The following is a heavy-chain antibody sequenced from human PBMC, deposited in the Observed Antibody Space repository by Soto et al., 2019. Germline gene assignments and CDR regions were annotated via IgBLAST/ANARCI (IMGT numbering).Heavy chain of an antibody. Sequence: QLQLQESGSGLVKPSQTLSLTCAVSGDSMSGGGYSWTWIRQPPGKGLEWIGYIYYSGGTSYNPFLKSRVTISVDRSKKQFSLEVMSVTAADTAVYYCVRDRGGGMDVWGQGTTVTVSS. CDR2: IYYSGGT. CDR3: VRDRGGGMDV. V-gene: IGHV4-30-2*01. CDR1: GDSMSGGGYS. D-gene: IGHD3-10*01. J-gene: IGHJ6*02.